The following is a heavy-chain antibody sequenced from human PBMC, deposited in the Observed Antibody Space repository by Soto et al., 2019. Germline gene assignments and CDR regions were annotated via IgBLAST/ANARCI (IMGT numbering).Heavy chain of an antibody. Sequence: GGSLRLSCAASGFTFSNYAMTWVRQPPGKGLEWVSGISGRGDSTYYAGSVKGRFTISRDNSKNTLYLQMNNLSAEDTAVYHCAKVLEEYTPTADPHRFFDYWGPGILVTVSS. V-gene: IGHV3-23*01. J-gene: IGHJ4*02. CDR2: ISGRGDST. D-gene: IGHD3-16*01. CDR1: GFTFSNYA. CDR3: AKVLEEYTPTADPHRFFDY.